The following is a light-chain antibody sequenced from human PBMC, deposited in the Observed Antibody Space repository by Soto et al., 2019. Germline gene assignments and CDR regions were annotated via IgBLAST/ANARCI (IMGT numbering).Light chain of an antibody. J-gene: IGLJ2*01. Sequence: FMLTQPHSVSESPGKTLTISCTRSSGSIANNYVQWYQQRPGSAPTTVIYENNQRLSGVPDRFSGATDGATNAASLTIDGPQTEDEADYYCQSDDSDSEVVGGGTTVTVL. CDR2: ENN. CDR3: QSDDSDSEV. CDR1: SGSIANNY. V-gene: IGLV6-57*04.